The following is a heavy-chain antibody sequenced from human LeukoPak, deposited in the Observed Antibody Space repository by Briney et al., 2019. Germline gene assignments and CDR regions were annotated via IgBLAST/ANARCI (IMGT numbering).Heavy chain of an antibody. J-gene: IGHJ3*02. CDR3: TTEVLEGATYGTFDI. Sequence: GGSLRLSCAASGFTFSNAWMSWVRQAPGKGLEWVGRIKIKTDGGTTDYAAPVKGRFTISRDDSKNTLYLLMNSLKTEDTAVCYCTTEVLEGATYGTFDIWGQGTLVTVSS. CDR2: IKIKTDGGTT. D-gene: IGHD3-10*01. V-gene: IGHV3-15*01. CDR1: GFTFSNAW.